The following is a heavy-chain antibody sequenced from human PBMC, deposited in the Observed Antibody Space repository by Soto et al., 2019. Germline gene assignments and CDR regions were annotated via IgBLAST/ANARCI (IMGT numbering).Heavy chain of an antibody. V-gene: IGHV3-23*01. CDR3: AKAGTVTTFCSRYGMDV. J-gene: IGHJ6*02. D-gene: IGHD4-4*01. Sequence: GGSLRLSCAASGFTFSSYAMSWVRQAPGKGLEWVSAISGSGGSTYYADPVKGRFTISRDNSKNTLYLQMNSLRAEDTAVYYCAKAGTVTTFCSRYGMDVWGQGTTVTVSS. CDR2: ISGSGGST. CDR1: GFTFSSYA.